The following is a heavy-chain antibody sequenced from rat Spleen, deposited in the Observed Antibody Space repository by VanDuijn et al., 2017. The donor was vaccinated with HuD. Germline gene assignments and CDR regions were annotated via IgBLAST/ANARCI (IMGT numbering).Heavy chain of an antibody. V-gene: IGHV5-27*01. J-gene: IGHJ2*01. CDR3: VRPGYNSYFDY. CDR2: ISYGDSSGHSGT. Sequence: EVHLVESGGGFVQFGRSLELSCVASGLSFSNYYMAWVRQAPTKGLEWVAYISYGDSSGHSGTYYRDSVKGRFTISRDNAKRSLYLQMDSLRSEDTATYYCVRPGYNSYFDYWGQGVMVTVSS. CDR1: GLSFSNYY. D-gene: IGHD1-4*01.